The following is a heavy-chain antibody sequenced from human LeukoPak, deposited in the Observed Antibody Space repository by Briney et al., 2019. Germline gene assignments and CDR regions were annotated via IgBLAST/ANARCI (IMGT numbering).Heavy chain of an antibody. CDR2: IGGGDT. CDR1: GFTFRNFA. V-gene: IGHV3-23*01. Sequence: GGSLRLSCSASGFTFRNFAISWVRQAPGKGLEWVSSIGGGDTHYADSVKGRFTISRDDSRSTVDLQMSSLRAEDTGVYYCAKDGQSFNSMYDYFDSWGQGTLVTVSS. D-gene: IGHD2-8*01. CDR3: AKDGQSFNSMYDYFDS. J-gene: IGHJ4*02.